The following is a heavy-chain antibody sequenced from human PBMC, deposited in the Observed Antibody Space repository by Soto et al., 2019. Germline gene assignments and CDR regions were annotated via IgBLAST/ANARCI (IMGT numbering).Heavy chain of an antibody. CDR2: ISGSGVST. D-gene: IGHD2-15*01. J-gene: IGHJ4*01. V-gene: IGHV3-23*01. Sequence: PGGSLRLSCAASGFTFSSYAMSWVRQAPGKGLEWVSAISGSGVSTYYADSVKGRFTISRDNSKNTLYLQMNSLRAEDTAVYYCAKWVIELFPGYCSGGSCWLDYWGLGTLVTVSS. CDR3: AKWVIELFPGYCSGGSCWLDY. CDR1: GFTFSSYA.